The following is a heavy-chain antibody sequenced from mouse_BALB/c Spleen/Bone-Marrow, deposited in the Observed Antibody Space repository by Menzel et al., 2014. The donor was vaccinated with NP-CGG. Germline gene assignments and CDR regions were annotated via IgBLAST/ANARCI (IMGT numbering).Heavy chain of an antibody. CDR3: ARMHYYGYVAY. CDR1: GFDFSRYW. V-gene: IGHV4-1*02. J-gene: IGHJ3*01. D-gene: IGHD1-2*01. Sequence: DVHLVESGGGRMQPGGSLKLSCADSGFDFSRYWMSWVRQAPGKGLEWIGEINPDSSTINYTPSLKDKFIITRDNAKNTLYLQMSKVRSEDTAIYYCARMHYYGYVAYWGQGTLVTVSA. CDR2: INPDSSTI.